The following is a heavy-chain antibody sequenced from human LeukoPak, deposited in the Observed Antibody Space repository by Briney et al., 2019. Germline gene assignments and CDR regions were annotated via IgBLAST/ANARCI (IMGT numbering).Heavy chain of an antibody. V-gene: IGHV1-18*01. Sequence: APVKVSCKASGYTFTSYGISWVRQAPGQGLEWMGWISAYNGNTNYAQKLQGRVTMTTDTSTSTAYMELRSLRSDDTAAYYCARCGDILTGYYNGDYWGQGTLVTVSS. CDR2: ISAYNGNT. CDR1: GYTFTSYG. D-gene: IGHD3-9*01. CDR3: ARCGDILTGYYNGDY. J-gene: IGHJ4*02.